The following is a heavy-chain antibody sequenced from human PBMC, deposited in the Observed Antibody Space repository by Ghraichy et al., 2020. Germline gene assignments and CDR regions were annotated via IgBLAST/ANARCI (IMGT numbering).Heavy chain of an antibody. CDR3: ASSGRRWLQFWPRGGYFDY. CDR2: IIPIFGTA. D-gene: IGHD5-24*01. Sequence: SVKVSCKASGGTFSSYAISWVRQAPGQGLEWMGGIIPIFGTANYAQKFQGRVTITADESTSTAYMELSSLRSEDTAVYYCASSGRRWLQFWPRGGYFDYWGQGTLVTVSS. J-gene: IGHJ4*02. V-gene: IGHV1-69*13. CDR1: GGTFSSYA.